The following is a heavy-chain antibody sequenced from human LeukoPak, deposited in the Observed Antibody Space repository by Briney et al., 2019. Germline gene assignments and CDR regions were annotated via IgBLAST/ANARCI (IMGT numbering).Heavy chain of an antibody. Sequence: ASVKVSCKASGFTFSSYAMSWVRQAPGKGLEWVSAISGSGGSTYYADSVKGRFTISRDNSKNTLYLQMNSLRAEDTAVYYCAKDLVGTPYYFDYWGQGTLVTVSS. CDR2: ISGSGGST. D-gene: IGHD7-27*01. CDR1: GFTFSSYA. V-gene: IGHV3-23*01. J-gene: IGHJ4*02. CDR3: AKDLVGTPYYFDY.